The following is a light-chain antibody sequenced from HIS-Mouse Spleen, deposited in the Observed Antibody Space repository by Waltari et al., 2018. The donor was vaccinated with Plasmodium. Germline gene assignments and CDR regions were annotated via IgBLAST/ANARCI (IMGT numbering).Light chain of an antibody. CDR2: RDS. CDR3: QVWDSSTGV. J-gene: IGLJ3*02. V-gene: IGLV3-9*01. CDR1: NIGSKN. Sequence: SYELTQPLSVSVALGPTARNTCGGNNIGSKNVHWYQQKPGQAPVLVIYRDSNRPSGIPERFSGSNSGNTATLTISRAQAGDEADYYCQVWDSSTGVFGGGTKLTVL.